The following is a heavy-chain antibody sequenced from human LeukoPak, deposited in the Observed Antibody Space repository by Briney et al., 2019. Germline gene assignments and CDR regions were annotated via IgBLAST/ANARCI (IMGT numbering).Heavy chain of an antibody. D-gene: IGHD2-2*01. V-gene: IGHV4-30-2*05. J-gene: IGHJ4*02. Sequence: SETLSLTCAVSGGSISSGGYSWSWIRQPPGKGLEWIGYIYHSGSTYYNPSLKSRVTISVDTSKNQFSLKLSSVTAADTAVYYCARGIVVVPAAWGQGTLVTVSS. CDR1: GGSISSGGYS. CDR2: IYHSGST. CDR3: ARGIVVVPAA.